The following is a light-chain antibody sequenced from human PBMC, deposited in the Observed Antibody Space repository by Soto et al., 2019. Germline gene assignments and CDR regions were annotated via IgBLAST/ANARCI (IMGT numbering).Light chain of an antibody. J-gene: IGKJ1*01. V-gene: IGKV1-39*01. CDR1: QSISSY. CDR2: AAS. CDR3: QQYNSYS. Sequence: DIQMTQSPSSLSASVGARVTITCRASQSISSYLNWYQQKPGKAPKLLIYAASSLQSGVPSRFSGSGSGTDFTLTISSLQPDDFATDYCQQYNSYSFGQGTKVDIK.